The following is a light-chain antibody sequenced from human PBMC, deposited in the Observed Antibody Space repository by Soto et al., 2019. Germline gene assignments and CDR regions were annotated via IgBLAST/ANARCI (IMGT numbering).Light chain of an antibody. CDR2: GTS. J-gene: IGKJ1*01. CDR3: QQYDNGPRT. CDR1: QSVSSN. Sequence: EIVMTQSPATLSVSPGERATLSCRASQSVSSNLAWYQQKPGQAPRLLIYGTSTRATAIPARFSGSGSGTEFTLTISSMQSEEFSIYYCQQYDNGPRTFGQGTKVEFK. V-gene: IGKV3-15*01.